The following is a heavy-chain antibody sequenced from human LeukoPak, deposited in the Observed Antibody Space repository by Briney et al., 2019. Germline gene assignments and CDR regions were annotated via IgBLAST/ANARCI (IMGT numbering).Heavy chain of an antibody. CDR2: INPSGGGT. V-gene: IGHV1-46*02. CDR3: ARQGAYSSAIGMGY. D-gene: IGHD6-19*01. Sequence: ASVKVSCKASGYTFNNYYMYWVRQAPGQGLEWMGMINPSGGGTSYAQKFQGRVTMTRDTSTRTVYMEVSSLKPEDTAVYYCARQGAYSSAIGMGYWGQGTLVTVSS. J-gene: IGHJ4*02. CDR1: GYTFNNYY.